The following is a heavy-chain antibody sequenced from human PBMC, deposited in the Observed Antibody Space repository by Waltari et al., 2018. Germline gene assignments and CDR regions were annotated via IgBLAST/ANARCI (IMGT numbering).Heavy chain of an antibody. Sequence: QVQLQESGPGLVKPSETLSLTCAVSGYSISSGYYWGWIRQPPGKGLEWIGSIYHSGSTYYNPSLKSRVTTSVDTSKNQFSLKLSSVTAADTAVYYCARTWDPYYFDYWGQGTLVTVSS. V-gene: IGHV4-38-2*01. J-gene: IGHJ4*02. CDR3: ARTWDPYYFDY. D-gene: IGHD1-26*01. CDR2: IYHSGST. CDR1: GYSISSGYY.